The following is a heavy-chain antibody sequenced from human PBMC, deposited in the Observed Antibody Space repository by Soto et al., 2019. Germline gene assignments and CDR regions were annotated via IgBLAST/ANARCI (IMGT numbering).Heavy chain of an antibody. Sequence: SETLSLTCTVSGGSISSGDYYWSWIRQPPGKGLEWIGYIYYSGSTYYNPSLKSRVTISVDTSKNQFSLKLSSVTAADTAVYYCARSIMITFGGVIPHDYWGQGTLVTVSS. CDR3: ARSIMITFGGVIPHDY. J-gene: IGHJ4*02. CDR2: IYYSGST. CDR1: GGSISSGDYY. V-gene: IGHV4-30-4*01. D-gene: IGHD3-16*02.